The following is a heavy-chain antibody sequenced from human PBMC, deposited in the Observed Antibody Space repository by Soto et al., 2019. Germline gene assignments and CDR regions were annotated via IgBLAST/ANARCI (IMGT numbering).Heavy chain of an antibody. CDR2: IYCSGRT. Sequence: SETLSLTCTVSGVSISTGGYYWSWIRQHRRKGPEWIGNIYCSGRTYYNPSLKSRVILPVDTSKNHFSLNLRCLTSAYSGEYICPSEIGGYSKPYFACWGKGPPVTVSS. J-gene: IGHJ4*02. V-gene: IGHV4-31*03. CDR3: PSEIGGYSKPYFAC. CDR1: GVSISTGGYY. D-gene: IGHD1-1*01.